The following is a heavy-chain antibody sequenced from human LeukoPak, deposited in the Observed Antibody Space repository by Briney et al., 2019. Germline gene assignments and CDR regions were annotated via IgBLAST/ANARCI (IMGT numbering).Heavy chain of an antibody. J-gene: IGHJ6*02. CDR3: ARGDGIAAAGTYYYNDMDV. CDR1: GLSISSHY. CDR2: IYTSGST. V-gene: IGHV4-4*07. Sequence: PSETLSLTCTVSGLSISSHYGSSIRQPAGKGLEWIGRIYTSGSTNYNPSLKSRVTMSVDTSKNQFSLKLSSVTAADAAVYYCARGDGIAAAGTYYYNDMDVWGQGATVTVSS. D-gene: IGHD6-13*01.